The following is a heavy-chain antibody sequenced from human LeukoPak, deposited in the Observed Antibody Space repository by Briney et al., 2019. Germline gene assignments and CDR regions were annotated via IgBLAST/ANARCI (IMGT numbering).Heavy chain of an antibody. CDR1: GFTVSSNY. CDR2: IYSGGST. D-gene: IGHD1-26*01. V-gene: IGHV3-53*01. Sequence: GGSLRLSCAASGFTVSSNYMSWVRQAPGKGLEWVSVIYSGGSTYYADSVKGRFTISRDNSKNTLYLQMNSLRAEDTAVYYCARVQVGATLDYRGQGTLVTVSS. CDR3: ARVQVGATLDY. J-gene: IGHJ4*02.